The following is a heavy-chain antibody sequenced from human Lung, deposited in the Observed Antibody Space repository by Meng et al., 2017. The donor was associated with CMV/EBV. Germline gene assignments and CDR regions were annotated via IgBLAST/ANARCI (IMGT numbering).Heavy chain of an antibody. D-gene: IGHD5-18*01. CDR1: GFTFSSYS. V-gene: IGHV3-21*01. J-gene: IGHJ6*02. Sequence: WGSLSLXCAASGFTFSSYSMNWVRLTPANGLEWVSSISSSSSYIYYADSVKGRFIISRDNAKNSLYLQMNSLRAEDTAVYYCARDVGNGYGYDYYYYYRMDVWGQGXTVTVSS. CDR2: ISSSSSYI. CDR3: ARDVGNGYGYDYYYYYRMDV.